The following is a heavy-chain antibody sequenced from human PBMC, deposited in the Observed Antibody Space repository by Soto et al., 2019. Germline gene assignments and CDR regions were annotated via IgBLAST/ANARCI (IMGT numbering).Heavy chain of an antibody. J-gene: IGHJ4*02. V-gene: IGHV4-34*01. Sequence: SETLSLTCAVYGGSFSGYYWSWIRQPPGKGLEWIGEINHSGSTNHNPSLKSRVTISVDTSKNQFSLKLSFVTAADTAVYYCATGAVAGDSLDYWGQGTLVTV. CDR1: GGSFSGYY. CDR2: INHSGST. CDR3: ATGAVAGDSLDY. D-gene: IGHD6-19*01.